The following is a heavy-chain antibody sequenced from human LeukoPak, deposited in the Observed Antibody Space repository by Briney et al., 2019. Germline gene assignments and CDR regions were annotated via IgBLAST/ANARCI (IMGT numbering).Heavy chain of an antibody. D-gene: IGHD2-15*01. J-gene: IGHJ5*02. V-gene: IGHV4-61*01. CDR3: ARDPRSSGYCSGGSCSDWFDP. Sequence: PSETLSLTCTVSGGSVSRGSYYWSWLRQPPGKGLEWIGYIYYSGSTNYNPSLKSRVTISVDTSKNQFSLKLSSVTAADTAVYYCARDPRSSGYCSGGSCSDWFDPWGQGTLVTVSS. CDR2: IYYSGST. CDR1: GGSVSRGSYY.